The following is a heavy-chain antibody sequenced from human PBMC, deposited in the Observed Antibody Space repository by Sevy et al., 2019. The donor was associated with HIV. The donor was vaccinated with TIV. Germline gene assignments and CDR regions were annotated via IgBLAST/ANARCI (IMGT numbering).Heavy chain of an antibody. CDR2: ISSSGSTI. J-gene: IGHJ3*02. CDR1: GFTFSDYY. Sequence: GGSLRLSCAASGFTFSDYYMSWIRQAPGKGLEWVSYISSSGSTIYYADSVKGRFTISRDNAKNSLYLQMNSLRAEDTPVYYCASPLTTVTTVGAFDIWGQGTMVTVSS. CDR3: ASPLTTVTTVGAFDI. D-gene: IGHD4-17*01. V-gene: IGHV3-11*01.